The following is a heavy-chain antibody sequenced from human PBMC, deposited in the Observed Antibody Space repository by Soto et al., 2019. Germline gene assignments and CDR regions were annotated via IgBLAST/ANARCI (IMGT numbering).Heavy chain of an antibody. V-gene: IGHV3-21*06. J-gene: IGHJ1*01. D-gene: IGHD3-9*01. Sequence: EVQLVESGGGLVKPGGSLRLSCEASGFSFSRHSMNWVRQAPGKGLEWVSSIGNDPSYLYYAGSVKGRSTISRENAENTLYLQRTSWRVEDSAVSNCARVQGLLRYGDSEHWGQGTPVTVSS. CDR3: ARVQGLLRYGDSEH. CDR2: IGNDPSYL. CDR1: GFSFSRHS.